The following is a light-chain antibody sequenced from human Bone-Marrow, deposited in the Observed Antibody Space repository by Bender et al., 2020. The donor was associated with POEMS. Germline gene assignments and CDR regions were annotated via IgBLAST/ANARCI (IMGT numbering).Light chain of an antibody. CDR1: NDNMGDYNY. Sequence: QSALTQPPSASGSPGQSVTISCIGNNDNMGDYNYVSWYQHHPGKAPKVILFEVNKRPSGVPDRFSGSTSGNTASLTVSGLQADDEANYYCCSYAGGVSFMLFGGGTKLTVL. CDR2: EVN. V-gene: IGLV2-8*01. J-gene: IGLJ3*02. CDR3: CSYAGGVSFML.